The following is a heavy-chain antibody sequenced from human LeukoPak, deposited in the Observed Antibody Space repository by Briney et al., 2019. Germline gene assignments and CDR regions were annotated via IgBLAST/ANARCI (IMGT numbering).Heavy chain of an antibody. CDR1: GGSLSSYY. Sequence: PSETLSLTCTVSGGSLSSYYWSWIRQPPGKGLEWIGYIYYSGSTNYNPSLKSRVTISVDTSKNQFSLKLSSVTAADTAVYYCARRSAAGGDVLRYFDWFGSNWFDPWGQGTLVTVSS. D-gene: IGHD3-9*01. CDR2: IYYSGST. V-gene: IGHV4-59*12. J-gene: IGHJ5*02. CDR3: ARRSAAGGDVLRYFDWFGSNWFDP.